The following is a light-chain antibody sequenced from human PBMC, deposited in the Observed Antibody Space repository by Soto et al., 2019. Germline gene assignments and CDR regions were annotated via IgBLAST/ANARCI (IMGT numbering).Light chain of an antibody. J-gene: IGLJ1*01. CDR3: SSYISSSIDYV. CDR2: EVS. CDR1: SSDVGGYNY. V-gene: IGLV2-14*01. Sequence: QSALTQPASVSGSPGQSITISCTGTSSDVGGYNYVSWYQQHPGKAPKLMIYEVSNRPSGVSNRFSGSKSGNTASLTISGLQDEDEADYYCSSYISSSIDYVFGTGTKLTVL.